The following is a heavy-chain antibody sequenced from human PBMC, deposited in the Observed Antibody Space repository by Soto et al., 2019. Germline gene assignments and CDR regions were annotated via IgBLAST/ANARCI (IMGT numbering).Heavy chain of an antibody. CDR3: AREGHGDKSFDY. CDR2: IIPILGTA. V-gene: IGHV1-69*01. CDR1: GGTFSSYA. Sequence: QVQLVQSGAEVKKPGSSVKVSCKAYGGTFSSYAIRWGRQAPGQGLEWMGGIIPILGTANYAQKFQGRVTITADESTSTSYMELSCSRSEDTAVYDCAREGHGDKSFDYWVQGTLVTVAS. D-gene: IGHD4-17*01. J-gene: IGHJ4*02.